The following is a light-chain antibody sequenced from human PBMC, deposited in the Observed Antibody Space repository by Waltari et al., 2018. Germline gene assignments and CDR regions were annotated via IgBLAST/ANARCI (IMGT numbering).Light chain of an antibody. J-gene: IGLJ2*01. V-gene: IGLV2-14*01. Sequence: QSDLPQPASVSGSPGQSITISCTASSSDVVGGYDYFSWYQQHPDRAPKLIIYDVYNRPAGISDRFYGSKSGNTASLTISGLQLEDEADYYCSSYRSTSVIFGGGTKLTVL. CDR3: SSYRSTSVI. CDR1: SSDVVGGYDY. CDR2: DVY.